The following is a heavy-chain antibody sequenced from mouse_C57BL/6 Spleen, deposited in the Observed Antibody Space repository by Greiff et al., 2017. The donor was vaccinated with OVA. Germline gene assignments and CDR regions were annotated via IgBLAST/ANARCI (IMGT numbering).Heavy chain of an antibody. CDR2: ISYDGSN. CDR1: GYSITSGYY. J-gene: IGHJ2*01. CDR3: ARCLQYDLDY. V-gene: IGHV3-6*01. Sequence: VQLVESGPGLVKPSQSLSLTCSVTGYSITSGYYWNWIRQFPGNKLEWMGYISYDGSNNYNPSLKNRISITRDTSKNQFFLKLNSVTTEDTATYYCARCLQYDLDYWGQGTTLTVAS. D-gene: IGHD2-12*01.